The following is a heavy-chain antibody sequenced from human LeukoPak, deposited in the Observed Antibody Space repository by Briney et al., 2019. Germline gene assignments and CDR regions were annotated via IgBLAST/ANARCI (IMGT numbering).Heavy chain of an antibody. D-gene: IGHD6-13*01. CDR1: GGTFSSYA. J-gene: IGHJ4*02. CDR3: AKTRAGYSSSWPRGEIDY. V-gene: IGHV1-69*01. Sequence: SVKVSCKASGGTFSSYAISWVRQAPGQGLEWMGGIIPIFGTANYAQKFQGRVTITADESTSTAYMELSSLRFEDTAVYYCAKTRAGYSSSWPRGEIDYWGQGTLVTVSS. CDR2: IIPIFGTA.